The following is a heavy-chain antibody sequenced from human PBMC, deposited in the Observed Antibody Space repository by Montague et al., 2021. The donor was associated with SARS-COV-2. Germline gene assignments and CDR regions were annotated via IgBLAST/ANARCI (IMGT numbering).Heavy chain of an antibody. CDR3: VRVFPRWLQFDPYFDY. V-gene: IGHV4-59*01. J-gene: IGHJ4*02. Sequence: SETLSLTCTVSGGSISSYYWSWIRQPPGKGPEWIGYIYYSGSTNYNPSLKSRVTISVDTSKNQFSLKLSSVTAADTAVYYCVRVFPRWLQFDPYFDYWGQGTLVTVSS. D-gene: IGHD5-24*01. CDR2: IYYSGST. CDR1: GGSISSYY.